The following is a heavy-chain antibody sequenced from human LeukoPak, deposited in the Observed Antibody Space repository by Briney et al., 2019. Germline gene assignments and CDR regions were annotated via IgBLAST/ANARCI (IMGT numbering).Heavy chain of an antibody. Sequence: PGRSLRLSCAASGFTFSSYGMHWVRQVPGKGLVWVSRINSDGSSPRYADSVKGRFTISRDNGRSTVYLQMNSLRPEDTALYYCVRELYSTSNWFDPWGQGTLVTVSS. CDR2: INSDGSSP. CDR3: VRELYSTSNWFDP. CDR1: GFTFSSYG. V-gene: IGHV3-74*01. J-gene: IGHJ5*02. D-gene: IGHD3-3*01.